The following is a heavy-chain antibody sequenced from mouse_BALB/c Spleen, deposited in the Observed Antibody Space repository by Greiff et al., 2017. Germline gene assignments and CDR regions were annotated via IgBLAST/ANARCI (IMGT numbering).Heavy chain of an antibody. CDR1: GFTFSDYY. D-gene: IGHD1-1*01. CDR3: AREGGTTVGFDY. Sequence: EVKLVESGGGLVKPGGSLKLSCAASGFTFSDYYMYWVRQTPEKRLEWVATISDGGSYTYYPDSVKGRFTISRDNAKNNLYLHMSSLKSEDTAMYYCAREGGTTVGFDYWGQGTTLTVSS. CDR2: ISDGGSYT. J-gene: IGHJ2*01. V-gene: IGHV5-4*02.